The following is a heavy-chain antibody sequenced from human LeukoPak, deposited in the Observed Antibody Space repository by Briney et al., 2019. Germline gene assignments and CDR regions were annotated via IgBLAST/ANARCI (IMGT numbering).Heavy chain of an antibody. CDR2: ISGRGANT. Sequence: GGSLRLSCAASGFAFSSYAMSWVRQAPGKGLEWVSGISGRGANTYYADSVKGRFTISRDNSKNTLYLQMNSLRAEDTAVYYCAKGYVLLWFGEAWGQGTLVTVSS. CDR1: GFAFSSYA. J-gene: IGHJ5*02. CDR3: AKGYVLLWFGEA. D-gene: IGHD3-10*01. V-gene: IGHV3-23*01.